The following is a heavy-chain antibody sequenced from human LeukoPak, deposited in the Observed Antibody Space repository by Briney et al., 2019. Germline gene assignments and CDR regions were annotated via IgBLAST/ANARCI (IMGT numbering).Heavy chain of an antibody. V-gene: IGHV4-61*02. CDR1: GGSISSGSYY. Sequence: SETLSLTCTVSGGSISSGSYYWSWIRQPAGKGLEWIGRIYTSGSTNYNPSLKSRVTISVDTSKNQFSLKLSSVTAADTAVYYCAKVEVEYYDSSGHYEAFDIWGQGTMVTVSS. CDR2: IYTSGST. CDR3: AKVEVEYYDSSGHYEAFDI. D-gene: IGHD3-22*01. J-gene: IGHJ3*02.